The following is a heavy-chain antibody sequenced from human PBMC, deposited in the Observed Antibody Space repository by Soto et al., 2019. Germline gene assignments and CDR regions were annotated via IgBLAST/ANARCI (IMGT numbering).Heavy chain of an antibody. D-gene: IGHD4-17*01. CDR1: GFSFSNYA. CDR2: ISGSGDST. V-gene: IGHV3-23*01. J-gene: IGHJ4*02. Sequence: PGGSLRLSCAASGFSFSNYAVGWVRQAPGRGLEWVSSISGSGDSTVYADSVEGRFTISRDNSKNTLYLLMISLTVDDTAVYYCAKEGPRLTVTTIAPRRGSYFDFWGQGTPVTVSS. CDR3: AKEGPRLTVTTIAPRRGSYFDF.